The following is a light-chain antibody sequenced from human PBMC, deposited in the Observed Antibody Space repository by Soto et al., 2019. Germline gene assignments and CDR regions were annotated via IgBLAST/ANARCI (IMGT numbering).Light chain of an antibody. Sequence: IVLTQSPGTLSLSPGERATLSCRAGQSVSSNYLAWYQQKPGQAPRLLIYAASSRATGIPDRFSGSGSGTDFTLTISRLEPEDFAVYYCQQHETLITFGQGTRLEIK. V-gene: IGKV3-20*01. J-gene: IGKJ5*01. CDR2: AAS. CDR3: QQHETLIT. CDR1: QSVSSNY.